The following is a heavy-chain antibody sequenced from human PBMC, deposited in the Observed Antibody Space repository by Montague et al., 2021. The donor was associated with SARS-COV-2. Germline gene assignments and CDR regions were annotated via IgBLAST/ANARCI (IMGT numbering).Heavy chain of an antibody. V-gene: IGHV4-59*01. CDR2: IYDTGNT. CDR3: ARDFRLQLWQTNYYFGL. Sequence: SETLSLTCTLSDGSISGYYWSWIRQPPGKGPEWIGNIYDTGNTNYNPSLKSRVTISEDTSKNQFSLRLTSVTAADTAVYYCARDFRLQLWQTNYYFGLWGRGPLVSVSS. J-gene: IGHJ2*01. CDR1: DGSISGYY. D-gene: IGHD5-18*01.